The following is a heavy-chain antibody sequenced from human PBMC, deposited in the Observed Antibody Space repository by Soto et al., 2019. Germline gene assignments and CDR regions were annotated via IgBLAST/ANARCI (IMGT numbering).Heavy chain of an antibody. Sequence: EVPLLESGGGLVQPGGSLRLSCAASGFTFSSYAMSWVRQAPGKGLEGISGVSGSGFSTYYADSVKGRFTISRDNSKNAFSLQSNSLRAEDTAVYYCAKGAWYYDILTGYGYFDYWCQGTLVTVSS. D-gene: IGHD3-9*01. J-gene: IGHJ4*02. V-gene: IGHV3-23*01. CDR2: VSGSGFST. CDR3: AKGAWYYDILTGYGYFDY. CDR1: GFTFSSYA.